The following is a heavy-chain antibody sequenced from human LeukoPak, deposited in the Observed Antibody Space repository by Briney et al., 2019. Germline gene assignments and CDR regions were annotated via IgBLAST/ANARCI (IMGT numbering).Heavy chain of an antibody. CDR1: GGSFSGYY. CDR3: ARLSGYDWESFHDY. Sequence: PSETLSLTCAVYGGSFSGYYWSWIRQPPGKGLGWIGYIYYSGRANYNPSLKSRVTISVDTSKNQFSLKLSSGTAADTAVYYCARLSGYDWESFHDYWGQGILVTVSS. J-gene: IGHJ4*02. CDR2: IYYSGRA. V-gene: IGHV4-59*01. D-gene: IGHD5-12*01.